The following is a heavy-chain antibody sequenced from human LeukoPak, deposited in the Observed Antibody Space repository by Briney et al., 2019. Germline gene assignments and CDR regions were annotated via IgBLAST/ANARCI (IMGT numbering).Heavy chain of an antibody. D-gene: IGHD3-22*01. J-gene: IGHJ4*02. CDR1: GFTFNSYA. V-gene: IGHV3-64*01. CDR2: ISIHGGDS. Sequence: GGSLRLSCAASGFTFNSYAMHWVRQAPGKGLEYVSAISIHGGDSYYANSVKGRFTISRDNSKNTLYLQMGSLRAEDMAVYYCARVLRDASGYYDYWGQGTLVTVSS. CDR3: ARVLRDASGYYDY.